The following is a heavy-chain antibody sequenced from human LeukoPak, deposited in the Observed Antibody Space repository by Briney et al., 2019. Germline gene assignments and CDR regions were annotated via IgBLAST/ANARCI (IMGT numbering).Heavy chain of an antibody. CDR3: AKAFGYCSSTSCLGLPWFDP. V-gene: IGHV1-18*01. J-gene: IGHJ5*02. CDR1: GYTFTSYG. Sequence: ASVKVSCKASGYTFTSYGISWVRQAPGQGLEWMGWISAYNGNTNYAQKLQGRVTMTTDTSTSTAYMELRSLRAEDTALYYCAKAFGYCSSTSCLGLPWFDPWGQGTLVTVSS. CDR2: ISAYNGNT. D-gene: IGHD2-2*03.